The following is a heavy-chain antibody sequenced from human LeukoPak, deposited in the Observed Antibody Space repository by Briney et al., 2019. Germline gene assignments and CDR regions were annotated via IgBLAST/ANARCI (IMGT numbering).Heavy chain of an antibody. CDR2: ISGGGNTT. Sequence: GGSLRLSCEVSGITFNTYAMSWFRQAPGRGLNWVSGISGGGNTTYYTDSVKGRFAIYRDNSRNTLYLQMNSLRAEDTAVYFCAKGWATVPNDYWGQGTLVTDSS. CDR3: AKGWATVPNDY. D-gene: IGHD4-17*01. V-gene: IGHV3-23*01. J-gene: IGHJ4*02. CDR1: GITFNTYA.